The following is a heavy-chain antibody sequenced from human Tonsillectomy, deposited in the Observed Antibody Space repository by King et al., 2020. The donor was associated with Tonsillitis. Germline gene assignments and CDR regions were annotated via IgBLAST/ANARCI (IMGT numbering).Heavy chain of an antibody. CDR3: VKAMGGTFVPY. Sequence: VQLVESGGGLVQPGGSLRLSCSASGFTFSYYSMHWVRQAPGKGLECVSAITKSGETTYYADSVKGRFTISRDNSKNTLYLQISSPKTEDTAVYYCVKAMGGTFVPYGGQGP. CDR2: ITKSGETT. CDR1: GFTFSYYS. V-gene: IGHV3-64D*06. D-gene: IGHD5-18*01. J-gene: IGHJ4*02.